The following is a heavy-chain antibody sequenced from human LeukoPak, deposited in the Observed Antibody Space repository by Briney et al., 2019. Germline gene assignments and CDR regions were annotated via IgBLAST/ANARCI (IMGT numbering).Heavy chain of an antibody. J-gene: IGHJ5*02. D-gene: IGHD1-26*01. CDR2: IYYSGST. V-gene: IGHV4-30-4*08. CDR1: GGSMSSGDCY. CDR3: ARELVGATTS. Sequence: KPSETLSLTCTVSGGSMSSGDCYWSWIRQPPGKGLEWIGYIYYSGSTYYNPSLKSRVTISVDTSKNQFSLKLSSVTAADTAVYYCARELVGATTSWGQGTLVTVSS.